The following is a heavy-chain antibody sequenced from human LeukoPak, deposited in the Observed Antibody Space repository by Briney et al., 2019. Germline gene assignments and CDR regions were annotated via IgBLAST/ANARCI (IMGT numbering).Heavy chain of an antibody. CDR1: GYTFTSYG. Sequence: ASVKVSCKASGYTFTSYGISWVRQAPGQGLEWMGWINPNSGGTNYAQKFQGRVTMTRDTSISTAYMELSRLRSDDTAVYYWERDAAAEYSSSSLFDYWGQGTLVTVSS. D-gene: IGHD6-6*01. J-gene: IGHJ4*02. CDR2: INPNSGGT. CDR3: ERDAAAEYSSSSLFDY. V-gene: IGHV1-2*02.